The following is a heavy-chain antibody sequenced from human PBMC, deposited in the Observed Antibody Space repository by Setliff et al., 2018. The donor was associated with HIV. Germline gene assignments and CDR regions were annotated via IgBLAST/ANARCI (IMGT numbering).Heavy chain of an antibody. CDR1: GDSMSDHH. CDR3: ATYAVGEGGRGH. Sequence: PSETLSLTCTVSGDSMSDHHLSWIRQPPGKGLEWIGYILDYRKTYYNPSLQSRVTISVDTSKNQFSLQLTSVTAADTALYYCATYAVGEGGRGHWGQGTLVTVSS. V-gene: IGHV4-59*11. J-gene: IGHJ4*02. CDR2: ILDYRKT. D-gene: IGHD1-26*01.